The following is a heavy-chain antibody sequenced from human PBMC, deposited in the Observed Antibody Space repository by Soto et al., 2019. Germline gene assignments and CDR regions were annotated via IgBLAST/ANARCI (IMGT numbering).Heavy chain of an antibody. Sequence: PGGSLRLSCTTSGFTFGDYAMSWVRQAPGKXLEWVSFIRSKGYGGTTEYAASVKGRFTISRDDFKSIAYLQMNSLKTEDTAVYYCTRDEGTYGGYNTFDYWGQGIQVTVSS. CDR2: IRSKGYGGTT. CDR1: GFTFGDYA. CDR3: TRDEGTYGGYNTFDY. V-gene: IGHV3-49*04. D-gene: IGHD2-8*01. J-gene: IGHJ4*02.